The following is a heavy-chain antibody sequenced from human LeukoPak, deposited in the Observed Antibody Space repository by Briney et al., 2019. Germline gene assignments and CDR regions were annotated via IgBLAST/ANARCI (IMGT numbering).Heavy chain of an antibody. CDR2: MNPNSGNT. CDR1: GYTFTSYD. J-gene: IGHJ4*02. Sequence: ASVKVSSKASGYTFTSYDIKWVRQATGQGVEWMGWMNPNSGNTGYAQKFQVRVTITRNTAISTAYMELSSLRSEDTAVYYCARVRRGYSYGYYFVYWGQGSLVTVSS. D-gene: IGHD5-18*01. CDR3: ARVRRGYSYGYYFVY. V-gene: IGHV1-8*03.